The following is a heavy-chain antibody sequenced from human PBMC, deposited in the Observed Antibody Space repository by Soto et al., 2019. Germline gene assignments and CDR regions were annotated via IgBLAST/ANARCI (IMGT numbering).Heavy chain of an antibody. CDR2: IIPIFGTA. CDR3: ASSRLGELSFFDY. V-gene: IGHV1-69*01. CDR1: GGTFSSYA. D-gene: IGHD3-16*02. J-gene: IGHJ4*02. Sequence: QVQLVQSGAEVKKPGSSVKVSCKASGGTFSSYAISWVRQAPGQGLEWMGGIIPIFGTANYAQKFQSRVTINADESTSTAYMELISLRSEDTAVYYCASSRLGELSFFDYWGQGSLVTVSS.